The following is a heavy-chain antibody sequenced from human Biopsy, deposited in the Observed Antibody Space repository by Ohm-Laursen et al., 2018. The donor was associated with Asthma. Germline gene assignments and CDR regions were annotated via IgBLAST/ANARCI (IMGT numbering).Heavy chain of an antibody. J-gene: IGHJ5*02. V-gene: IGHV4-59*01. CDR3: ARGQGRGIQLWSLDP. D-gene: IGHD5-18*01. CDR2: IHNSGDT. CDR1: GGSISSDY. Sequence: GTLSLTCTVSGGSISSDYWSWLRQSPGKGLEWIGYIHNSGDTNYNPSLKGRVTISLDTSKNHFSLRLSFVTAADTAVYFCARGQGRGIQLWSLDPWGQGILVTVSS.